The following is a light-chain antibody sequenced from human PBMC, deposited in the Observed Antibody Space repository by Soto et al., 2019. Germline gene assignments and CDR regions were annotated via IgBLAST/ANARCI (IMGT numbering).Light chain of an antibody. J-gene: IGLJ1*01. CDR1: VSDVGS. V-gene: IGLV2-23*01. CDR3: CPYKSTYV. CDR2: GGS. Sequence: QSVLTQPASVSGSPGQSITISCTGTVSDVGSVSWYQHTPVKAPKLIIYGGSDRPSVVSNRFSGSKSDNTASLTISGLQAEDEADYYCCPYKSTYVFGIGTKVTVL.